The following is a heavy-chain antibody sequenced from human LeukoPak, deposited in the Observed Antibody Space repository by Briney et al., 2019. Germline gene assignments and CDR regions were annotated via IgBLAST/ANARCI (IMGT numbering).Heavy chain of an antibody. CDR1: GFTFSDYY. CDR3: ARGLLLGHGARDAFDI. CDR2: ISSSGSTI. V-gene: IGHV3-11*01. Sequence: GGSLRLSCAASGFTFSDYYMSWIRQAPGKGLEWVSYISSSGSTIYYADSVKGRFTISRDNAKNSLYLQMNSLRAEDTAVYYCARGLLLGHGARDAFDIWGQGTMVTVSS. D-gene: IGHD2-15*01. J-gene: IGHJ3*02.